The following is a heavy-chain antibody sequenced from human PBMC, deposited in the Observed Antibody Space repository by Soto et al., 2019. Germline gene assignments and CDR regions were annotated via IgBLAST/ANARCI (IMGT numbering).Heavy chain of an antibody. CDR3: ARWIYYYDSSGPPYAAFDI. J-gene: IGHJ3*02. CDR1: GYTFTSYY. V-gene: IGHV1-46*03. CDR2: INPSGGST. Sequence: ASVKVSCKASGYTFTSYYMHWVRQAPGQGLEWMGIINPSGGSTSYAQKFQGRVTMTRDTSTSTVYMELSSLRSEDTAVYYCARWIYYYDSSGPPYAAFDIWGQGKMVTVSS. D-gene: IGHD3-22*01.